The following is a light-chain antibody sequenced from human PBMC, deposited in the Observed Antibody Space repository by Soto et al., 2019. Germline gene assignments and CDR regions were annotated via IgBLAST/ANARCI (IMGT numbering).Light chain of an antibody. CDR1: QSVSSSY. V-gene: IGKV3-20*01. CDR3: QQYVSSPQT. CDR2: GAS. Sequence: EIVLTQSPGTLSLSPGEIATLSCSASQSVSSSYLAWYQQKPGQAPRLLIYGASNRATGIPDRFSGSGSGTDFTLTISRLEPEDFAMYFCQQYVSSPQTFGQGTKVDIK. J-gene: IGKJ1*01.